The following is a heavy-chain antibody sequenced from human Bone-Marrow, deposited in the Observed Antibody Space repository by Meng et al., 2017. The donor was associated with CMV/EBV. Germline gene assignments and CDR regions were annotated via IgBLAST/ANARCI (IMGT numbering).Heavy chain of an antibody. J-gene: IGHJ4*02. V-gene: IGHV4-59*01. CDR3: ARGGSYYSFFDY. D-gene: IGHD1-26*01. Sequence: GSLRLSCTVSGGSISSYYWSWIRQPPGKGLEWIGYMYYSGSTNYNPSLKSRVTMSVDTSKNQFSLKLSSMTAADTAVYFWARGGSYYSFFDYWGQGTLVTVSS. CDR2: MYYSGST. CDR1: GGSISSYY.